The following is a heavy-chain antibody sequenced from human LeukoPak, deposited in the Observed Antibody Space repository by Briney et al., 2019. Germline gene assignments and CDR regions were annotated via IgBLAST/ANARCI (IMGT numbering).Heavy chain of an antibody. Sequence: GRSLRLSCEASGFTFSSYGMHWVRQAPGKGLEWVAVIWCDGSNKYHADSVKGRFTISRDNSKNTLYLQMNSLRAEDTAVYFCARARYSSSPFDYWGQGTLVTVSS. CDR1: GFTFSSYG. CDR3: ARARYSSSPFDY. D-gene: IGHD6-13*01. J-gene: IGHJ4*02. V-gene: IGHV3-33*01. CDR2: IWCDGSNK.